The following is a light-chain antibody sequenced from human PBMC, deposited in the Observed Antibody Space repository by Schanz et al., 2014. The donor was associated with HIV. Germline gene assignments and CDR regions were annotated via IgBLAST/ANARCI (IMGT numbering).Light chain of an antibody. V-gene: IGKV3-11*01. Sequence: EIVLTQSPATLSLSPGERATLSCRASQSVSSYLAWYQQKPGQAPRLLIYGASNRATGIPDRFSGSGSGTDFTLTISRLEPEDFAVYYCQQYNKWPRVTFGGGTKVEIK. CDR2: GAS. CDR3: QQYNKWPRVT. CDR1: QSVSSY. J-gene: IGKJ4*01.